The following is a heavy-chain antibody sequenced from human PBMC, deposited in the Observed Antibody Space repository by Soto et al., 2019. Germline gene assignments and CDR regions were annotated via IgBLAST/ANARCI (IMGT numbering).Heavy chain of an antibody. V-gene: IGHV4-59*01. CDR2: IYYSGST. CDR1: GGSISSYY. CDR3: XXXXGTYFDF. D-gene: IGHD1-1*01. Sequence: QVQLQESGPGLVKPSETLSLTCTVSGGSISSYYWSWIRQPPGKGLEWIGYIYYSGSTDYDPPLXXXXXXXXXXXXXXXXXXXXXXXXXXTXXXXXXXXXGTYFDFWGQGTLVTVSS. J-gene: IGHJ4*02.